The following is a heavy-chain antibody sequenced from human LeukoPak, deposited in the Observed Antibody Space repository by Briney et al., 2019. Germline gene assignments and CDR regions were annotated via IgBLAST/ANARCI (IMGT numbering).Heavy chain of an antibody. CDR1: GFTFSSYW. Sequence: PGGSLRLSCAADGFTFSSYWMHWVRQRPGKGLVWVSRISSDGRTTSYADSVKGRFYISRDNAKNTLYLQMNSLRAEDTAVYYCAKDPNPYKDDAFDIWGQGTMVTVSS. V-gene: IGHV3-74*01. CDR2: ISSDGRTT. D-gene: IGHD1-1*01. J-gene: IGHJ3*02. CDR3: AKDPNPYKDDAFDI.